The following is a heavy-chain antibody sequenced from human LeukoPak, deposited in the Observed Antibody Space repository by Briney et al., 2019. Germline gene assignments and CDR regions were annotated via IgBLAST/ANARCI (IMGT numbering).Heavy chain of an antibody. V-gene: IGHV4-59*01. Sequence: SETLSLTCTVSGGSITNSYWNWIRQSPGKGLEWIGYINYSGSTNYNPSLKSRVTISVDTSKNQFTLKLSSVTAADTAVYFCARDPLSTNDFDIWGQGTMVTVSS. J-gene: IGHJ3*02. D-gene: IGHD1-1*01. CDR2: INYSGST. CDR1: GGSITNSY. CDR3: ARDPLSTNDFDI.